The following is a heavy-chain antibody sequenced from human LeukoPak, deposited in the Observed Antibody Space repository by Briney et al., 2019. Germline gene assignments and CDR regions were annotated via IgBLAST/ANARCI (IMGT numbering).Heavy chain of an antibody. Sequence: GGSLRLSCAASGFAFSTYGMQWVRQAPGKGLEWVAVISYDGKVKHYTDSVKGRFTISRDNSRNTLYLQMNSLGTEDTALYYCAKDPYRVIVATGNYLDPWGQGTLVTVSS. CDR1: GFAFSTYG. CDR3: AKDPYRVIVATGNYLDP. V-gene: IGHV3-30*18. CDR2: ISYDGKVK. J-gene: IGHJ5*02. D-gene: IGHD2-21*01.